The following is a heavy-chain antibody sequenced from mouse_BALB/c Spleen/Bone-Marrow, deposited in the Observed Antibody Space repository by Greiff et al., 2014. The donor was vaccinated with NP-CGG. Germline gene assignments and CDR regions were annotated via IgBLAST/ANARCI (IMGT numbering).Heavy chain of an antibody. CDR2: INSDGGST. V-gene: IGHV5-2*01. CDR1: EYEFPSHD. CDR3: ARHGNYYAMDY. Sequence: EVKVIESGGGLVQPGESLRLSCESNEYEFPSHDMSWVRKTPEKRLELVAAINSDGGSTYYPDTMERRFIISRDNTKKTLYLQMSSLRSEDTALYYCARHGNYYAMDYWGQGTSVTVSS. D-gene: IGHD1-1*02. J-gene: IGHJ4*01.